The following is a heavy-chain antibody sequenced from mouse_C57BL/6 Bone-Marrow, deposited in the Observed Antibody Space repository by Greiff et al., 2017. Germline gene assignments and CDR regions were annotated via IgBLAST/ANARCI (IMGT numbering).Heavy chain of an antibody. D-gene: IGHD1-1*01. CDR2: IHPNSGST. CDR1: GYTFTSYW. CDR3: ARLLPLYYYAMDD. V-gene: IGHV1-64*01. J-gene: IGHJ4*01. Sequence: QVQLQQPGAELVKPGASVKLSCKASGYTFTSYWMHWVKQRPGQGLEWIGMIHPNSGSTNYNEKFKSKATLTVDKSSSTAYMQLSNLTSEDSAVXYCARLLPLYYYAMDDWGQGTSVTVSS.